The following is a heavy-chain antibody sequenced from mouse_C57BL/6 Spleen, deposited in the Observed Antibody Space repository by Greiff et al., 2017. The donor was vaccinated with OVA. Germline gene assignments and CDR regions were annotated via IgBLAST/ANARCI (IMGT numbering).Heavy chain of an antibody. CDR2: IYPRSGNT. CDR3: ARYYYGSSSYYFDY. CDR1: GYTFTSYG. D-gene: IGHD1-1*01. J-gene: IGHJ2*01. Sequence: VKLQESGAELARPGASVKLSCKASGYTFTSYGISWVKQRTGQGLEWIGEIYPRSGNTSYNEKFKGKATLTADKSSSTAYMELRSLTSEDSAVYFCARYYYGSSSYYFDYWGQGTTLTVSS. V-gene: IGHV1-81*01.